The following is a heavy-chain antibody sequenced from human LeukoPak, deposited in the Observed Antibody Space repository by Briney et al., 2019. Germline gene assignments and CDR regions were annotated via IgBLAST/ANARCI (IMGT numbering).Heavy chain of an antibody. CDR3: TNPAVAEDY. J-gene: IGHJ4*02. D-gene: IGHD6-19*01. CDR2: IKSKTDGGTT. Sequence: GGSLRLSCAASGFSLSSYSMNWVRQAPGKGLEWVGRIKSKTDGGTTDYAAPVKGRFTISRDDSKNTLYLQMNSLKTEDTAVYYCTNPAVAEDYWGQGTLVTVSS. CDR1: GFSLSSYS. V-gene: IGHV3-15*01.